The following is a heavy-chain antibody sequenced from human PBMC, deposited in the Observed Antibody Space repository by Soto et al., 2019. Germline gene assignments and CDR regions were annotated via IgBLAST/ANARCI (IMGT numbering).Heavy chain of an antibody. CDR1: GFTFSDYY. D-gene: IGHD2-2*02. CDR3: AREGRYCSSTSCYTVSYYYGMDV. Sequence: GGSLRLSCAASGFTFSDYYMSWIRQAPGKGLAWVSYISSSGSTIYYADSVKGRFTISRDNAKNSLYLQMNSLRAEDTAVYYCAREGRYCSSTSCYTVSYYYGMDVWGQGTTVTVSS. CDR2: ISSSGSTI. V-gene: IGHV3-11*01. J-gene: IGHJ6*02.